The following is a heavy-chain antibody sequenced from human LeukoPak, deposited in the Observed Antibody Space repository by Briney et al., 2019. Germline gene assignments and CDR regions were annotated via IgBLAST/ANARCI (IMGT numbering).Heavy chain of an antibody. CDR2: ISGSGGST. V-gene: IGHV3-23*01. Sequence: PGGSLRLSCAASGFTFSSYAMSWVRQAPGKGLEWVSAISGSGGSTYYADSVKGRFTISRDNSKNTLYLQMNSLRAEDTAVYFCARDSNPNDGQVFFDAFDIWGQGTMVTVSS. J-gene: IGHJ3*02. CDR3: ARDSNPNDGQVFFDAFDI. D-gene: IGHD2-21*01. CDR1: GFTFSSYA.